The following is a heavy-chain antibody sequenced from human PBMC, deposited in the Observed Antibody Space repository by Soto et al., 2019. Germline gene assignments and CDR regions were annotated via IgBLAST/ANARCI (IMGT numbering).Heavy chain of an antibody. CDR3: ARGSQGITVAGDDYYYYYDMDV. D-gene: IGHD6-19*01. Sequence: PSETLSLTCPVSGDSLRSFYLNWIRPPPGKGLEWIGFVYYIGSTNSNPSLKSRVTISVDTSKNQFSLKLSSVTAADTAVYYCARGSQGITVAGDDYYYYYDMDVWGQGTMVTVSS. V-gene: IGHV4-59*01. CDR1: GDSLRSFY. CDR2: VYYIGST. J-gene: IGHJ6*02.